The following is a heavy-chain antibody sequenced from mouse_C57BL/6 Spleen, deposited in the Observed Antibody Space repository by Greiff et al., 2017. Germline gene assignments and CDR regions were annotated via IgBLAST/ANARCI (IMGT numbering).Heavy chain of an antibody. CDR2: IDPSDSYT. CDR3: ASRGSSYFAY. CDR1: GYTFTSYW. J-gene: IGHJ3*01. Sequence: QVQLQQPGAELVKPGASVKLSCKASGYTFTSYWMQWVKQRPGQGLEWIGEIDPSDSYTNSNQKFKGKATLTVDTSSSTAYMQLSSLTSEDSAVYYCASRGSSYFAYWGQGTLVTVSA. V-gene: IGHV1-50*01. D-gene: IGHD1-1*01.